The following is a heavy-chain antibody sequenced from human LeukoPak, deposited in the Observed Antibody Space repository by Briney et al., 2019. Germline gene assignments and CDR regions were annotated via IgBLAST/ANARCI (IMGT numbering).Heavy chain of an antibody. V-gene: IGHV1-8*01. Sequence: VASVKVSCKASGYTFTSYDINWVRQATGQGLEWMGWMNPNSGNTGYAQKFQGRVTITRNTSISTAYMELSSLRSEDTAVYYCARGGSSSPDAFDIWGQGTMVTVSS. CDR2: MNPNSGNT. D-gene: IGHD6-13*01. CDR3: ARGGSSSPDAFDI. CDR1: GYTFTSYD. J-gene: IGHJ3*02.